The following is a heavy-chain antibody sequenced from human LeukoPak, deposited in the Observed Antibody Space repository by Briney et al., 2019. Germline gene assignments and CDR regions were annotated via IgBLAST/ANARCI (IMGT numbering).Heavy chain of an antibody. CDR3: ARDSTARDEDSSAPYGMDV. CDR2: IYYSGST. V-gene: IGHV4-30-4*01. D-gene: IGHD3-22*01. CDR1: GGSISSGDYY. Sequence: SQTLSLTCTVSGGSISSGDYYWSWIRQPPGKGLEWIGYIYYSGSTYYSPSLKSRVTISVDTSKNQFSLKLSSVTAADTAVYYCARDSTARDEDSSAPYGMDVWGQGTTVTVSS. J-gene: IGHJ6*02.